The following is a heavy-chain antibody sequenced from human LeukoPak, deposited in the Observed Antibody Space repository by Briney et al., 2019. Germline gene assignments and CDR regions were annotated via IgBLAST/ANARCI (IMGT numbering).Heavy chain of an antibody. V-gene: IGHV7-4-1*02. D-gene: IGHD2-21*01. CDR3: ACAVIAVVPDAFDI. CDR1: GYTFTSYA. J-gene: IGHJ3*02. CDR2: INTNTGNP. Sequence: GASVKVYCKASGYTFTSYAMNWVRQAPGQGLEWMGWINTNTGNPTYAQGFTGRFVFSMDTSVSTAYLQISSLKAEDTAVYYCACAVIAVVPDAFDIWGQGTMVTVSS.